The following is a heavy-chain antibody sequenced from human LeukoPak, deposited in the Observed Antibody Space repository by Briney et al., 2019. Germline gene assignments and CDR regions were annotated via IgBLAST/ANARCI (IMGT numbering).Heavy chain of an antibody. CDR2: ISYDGSNK. Sequence: GRSLRLSCAASGFTFSSYGMHWVRQAPGKGLEWVAVISYDGSNKYYADSVKGRFTISRDNSKNTLYLQMNSLRAEDTAVYYCARVTIFGVQMYYFDYWGQGTLVTVSS. CDR3: ARVTIFGVQMYYFDY. CDR1: GFTFSSYG. V-gene: IGHV3-30*03. J-gene: IGHJ4*02. D-gene: IGHD3-3*01.